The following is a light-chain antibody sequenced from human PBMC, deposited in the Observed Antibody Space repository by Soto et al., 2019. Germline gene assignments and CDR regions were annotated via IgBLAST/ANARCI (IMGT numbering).Light chain of an antibody. J-gene: IGLJ2*01. CDR1: RRDVGGYNY. CDR3: SSYTSSSINVG. CDR2: EVS. V-gene: IGLV2-14*01. Sequence: QSSLTQPASVSGSRGQSITISCTGTRRDVGGYNYVSWYQQHPGKAPKLMIYEVSNRPSGVSNRFSGSKSGNTASLTISGLQAEDEADYYCSSYTSSSINVGVGGGTKVTV.